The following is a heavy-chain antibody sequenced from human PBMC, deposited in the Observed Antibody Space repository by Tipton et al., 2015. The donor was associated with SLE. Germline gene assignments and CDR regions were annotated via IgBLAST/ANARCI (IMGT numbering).Heavy chain of an antibody. J-gene: IGHJ3*02. CDR3: AKYFDLVATPLDAFDI. V-gene: IGHV3-20*04. Sequence: GSLRLSCAASGFTFDDYGMSWVRQAPGKGLEWVSGINWNGGSTGYADSVKGRFTISRDNAKNSLYLQMNSLRAEDTAVYYCAKYFDLVATPLDAFDIWGQGTMVTVSS. D-gene: IGHD5-12*01. CDR1: GFTFDDYG. CDR2: INWNGGST.